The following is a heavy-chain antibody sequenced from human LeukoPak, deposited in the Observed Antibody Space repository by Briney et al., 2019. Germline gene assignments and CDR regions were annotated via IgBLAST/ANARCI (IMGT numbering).Heavy chain of an antibody. J-gene: IGHJ4*02. D-gene: IGHD6-13*01. V-gene: IGHV3-30*02. CDR2: IRSDGSIK. Sequence: GGSLRLSCAASGFTFSSYGIHWVRQAPGKGLEWVAFIRSDGSIKYYADSVKGRFTISRDNSKNTLYLEINSLRADDTAIYYCAKTASSSWGFFDYWGLGTLVTVSS. CDR3: AKTASSSWGFFDY. CDR1: GFTFSSYG.